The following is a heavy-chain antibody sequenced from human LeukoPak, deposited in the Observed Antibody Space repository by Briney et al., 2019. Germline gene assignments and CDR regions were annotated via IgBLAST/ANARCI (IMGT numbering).Heavy chain of an antibody. V-gene: IGHV3-23*01. CDR1: GFTFSSYA. J-gene: IGHJ4*02. CDR2: ISGSGGST. CDR3: AKKNRDIVVVPAATYDY. Sequence: PGGSLRLSCAASGFTFSSYAMSWVRQAPGKGLEWASAISGSGGSTYYADSVKGRFTISRDNSKNTPYLQMNSLRAEDTAVYYCAKKNRDIVVVPAATYDYWGQGTLVTVSS. D-gene: IGHD2-2*01.